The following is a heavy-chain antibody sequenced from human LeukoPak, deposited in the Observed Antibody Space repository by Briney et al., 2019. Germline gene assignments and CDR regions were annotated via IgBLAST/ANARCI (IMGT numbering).Heavy chain of an antibody. V-gene: IGHV1-69*13. Sequence: SVNVSCKASGGTFSSYAISWVRQAPGQGLEWMGGIIPIFGTANYAQKFQGRVTITADESTSTAYMELSSLRSEDTAVYYCARVLYSAYVRAFDIWGQGTMVTVSS. CDR2: IIPIFGTA. D-gene: IGHD5-12*01. CDR1: GGTFSSYA. CDR3: ARVLYSAYVRAFDI. J-gene: IGHJ3*02.